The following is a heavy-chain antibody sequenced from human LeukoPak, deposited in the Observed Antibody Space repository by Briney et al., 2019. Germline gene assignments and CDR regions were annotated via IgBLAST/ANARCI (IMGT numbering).Heavy chain of an antibody. V-gene: IGHV4-38-2*02. D-gene: IGHD2-2*01. J-gene: IGHJ4*02. Sequence: SETLSLTCSVFDYSISSGDYWGWIRPPPGKGLEWIGSIYHSGSTNYNPSLKSRVTISVDTSKNQFSLKLSSVTAADTAVYYCARVVGCSSTSCYSPNPGSVDYWGQGTLVTVSS. CDR3: ARVVGCSSTSCYSPNPGSVDY. CDR1: DYSISSGDY. CDR2: IYHSGST.